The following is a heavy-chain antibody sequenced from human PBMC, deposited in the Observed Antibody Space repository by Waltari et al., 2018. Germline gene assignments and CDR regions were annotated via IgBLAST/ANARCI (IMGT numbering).Heavy chain of an antibody. D-gene: IGHD1-7*01. CDR1: GGSISSSSYY. V-gene: IGHV4-61*05. Sequence: QLQLQESGPGLVKPSETLSLTCTVSGGSISSSSYYWGWIRQPPGKGLEWIGYIYYSGSTNYNPSLKSRVTISVDTSKNQFSLKLSSVTAADTAVYYCARERTGTRIDYWGQGTLVTVSS. CDR2: IYYSGST. J-gene: IGHJ4*02. CDR3: ARERTGTRIDY.